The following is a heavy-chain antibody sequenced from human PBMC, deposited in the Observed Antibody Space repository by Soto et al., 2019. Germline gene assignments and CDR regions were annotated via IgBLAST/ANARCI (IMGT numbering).Heavy chain of an antibody. Sequence: SGGSLRLSCAASGFTFSSYSMNWVRQAPGKGLEWVSSISSSSSYIYYADSVKGRFTISRDNAKNSLYLQMNSLRAEDTAVYYCARESGVHAWFDPWGQGTLVTVSS. D-gene: IGHD3-10*01. CDR1: GFTFSSYS. CDR3: ARESGVHAWFDP. V-gene: IGHV3-21*01. J-gene: IGHJ5*02. CDR2: ISSSSSYI.